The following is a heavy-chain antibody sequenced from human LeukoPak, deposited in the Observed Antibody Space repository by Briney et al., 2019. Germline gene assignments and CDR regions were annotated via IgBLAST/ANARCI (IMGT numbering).Heavy chain of an antibody. CDR2: IYYSGST. Sequence: SETLSLTCTVSGGSISSSSYYWGWIRQPPGQRLEWIGSIYYSGSTYYNPSLKSRVTISVDTSKNQFSLKLSSVTAADTAVYYCARQEAGDWNFDYWGQGTLVTVSS. J-gene: IGHJ4*02. V-gene: IGHV4-39*01. CDR3: ARQEAGDWNFDY. D-gene: IGHD1-1*01. CDR1: GGSISSSSYY.